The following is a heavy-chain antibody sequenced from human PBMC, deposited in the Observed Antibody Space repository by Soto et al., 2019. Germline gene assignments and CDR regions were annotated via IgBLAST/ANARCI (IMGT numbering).Heavy chain of an antibody. CDR3: ARERKAVTTGGDFDY. V-gene: IGHV3-33*01. CDR1: GFIFSSYG. D-gene: IGHD4-17*01. Sequence: QVQLVESGGGVVQPGRSLRLSCVASGFIFSSYGMHWVRQAPGKGLEWVALIWYDGSNKYYADSVKGRFSIARDNPKNALYLQMTSLRADDTAVYYCARERKAVTTGGDFDYWGQGNLVTVSS. CDR2: IWYDGSNK. J-gene: IGHJ4*02.